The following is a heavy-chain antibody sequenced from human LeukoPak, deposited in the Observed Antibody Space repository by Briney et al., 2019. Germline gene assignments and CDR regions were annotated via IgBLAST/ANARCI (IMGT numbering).Heavy chain of an antibody. CDR1: GYSFTNYW. CDR3: AREPDSSGYSFDY. CDR2: IYPGDSDT. Sequence: GESLKISCKGSGYSFTNYWIGWVRQMPGKGLEWMGIIYPGDSDTRYSPSFQGQVTISADNSISTAYLQWSGLTASDTAMYYCAREPDSSGYSFDYWGQGTLVTVSS. J-gene: IGHJ4*02. D-gene: IGHD3-22*01. V-gene: IGHV5-51*01.